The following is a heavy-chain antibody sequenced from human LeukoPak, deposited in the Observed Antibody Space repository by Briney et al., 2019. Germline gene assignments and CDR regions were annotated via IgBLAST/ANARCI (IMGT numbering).Heavy chain of an antibody. CDR2: VWFDGGNK. CDR1: GVRFSDYG. Sequence: GGSLRLSCEPSGVRFSDYGINWVPQAPGKGPERVAVVWFDGGNKYYADSVKGRFTISRDNSRNMVYLQMNSLRVDHTAMYYCTRCGIFGATYSADYWGQGALVTVSS. J-gene: IGHJ4*02. D-gene: IGHD1-26*01. V-gene: IGHV3-33*01. CDR3: TRCGIFGATYSADY.